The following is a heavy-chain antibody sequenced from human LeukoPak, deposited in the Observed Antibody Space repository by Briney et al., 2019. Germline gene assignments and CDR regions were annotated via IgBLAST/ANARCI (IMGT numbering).Heavy chain of an antibody. Sequence: GGSLRLSCAASGFTFSSYAMTWVRQAPGKGLEWVSGISGSGGDTYYTDSVKGRFTISRGNSKNTLYLQMNSLRAEDSAVYYCAKVFRSGDLFVSDSWGQGTLVTVSS. V-gene: IGHV3-23*01. CDR1: GFTFSSYA. CDR3: AKVFRSGDLFVSDS. CDR2: ISGSGGDT. J-gene: IGHJ4*02. D-gene: IGHD4-17*01.